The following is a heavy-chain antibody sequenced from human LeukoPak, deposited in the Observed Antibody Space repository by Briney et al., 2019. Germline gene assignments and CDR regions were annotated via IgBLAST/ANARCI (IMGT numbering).Heavy chain of an antibody. CDR1: GGSISSGGYS. Sequence: SETLSLTCAVSGGSISSGGYSWSWIRQPPGKGLEWIGYIYHSGSTNYNPSLKSRVTISVDTSKNQFSLKLSSVTAADTAVYYCASSYSSSFDYWGQGTLVTVSS. J-gene: IGHJ4*02. V-gene: IGHV4-30-2*02. CDR3: ASSYSSSFDY. CDR2: IYHSGST. D-gene: IGHD6-6*01.